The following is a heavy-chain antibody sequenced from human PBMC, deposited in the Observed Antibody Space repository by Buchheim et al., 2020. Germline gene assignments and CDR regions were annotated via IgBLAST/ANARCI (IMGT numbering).Heavy chain of an antibody. D-gene: IGHD5-12*01. V-gene: IGHV4-39*07. Sequence: QMQLQESGPGLVQPSETLSLTCTVSGGSVSTRSHYWGWIRQPPGKGLEWIGSIYYSGATYYNPSLKSRLTISIDTPKNKLSLKVSSVTAADTALYYCARDAFGYHYFDYWGQGTL. J-gene: IGHJ4*02. CDR2: IYYSGAT. CDR1: GGSVSTRSHY. CDR3: ARDAFGYHYFDY.